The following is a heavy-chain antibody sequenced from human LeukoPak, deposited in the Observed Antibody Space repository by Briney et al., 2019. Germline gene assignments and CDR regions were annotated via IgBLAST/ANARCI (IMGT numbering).Heavy chain of an antibody. D-gene: IGHD2-2*01. CDR1: GYSFTSYC. CDR3: ARRSIVVVPAAKRIYFDY. CDR2: SYPGDSDT. Sequence: GESLKISSKASGYSFTSYCIRCLRQLPGKGLEWMGISYPGDSDTRYSPSFQGPVPISADKSLSTTSLQWSSLKASDTAMYYCARRSIVVVPAAKRIYFDYWGQGHLVTVSS. V-gene: IGHV5-51*01. J-gene: IGHJ4*02.